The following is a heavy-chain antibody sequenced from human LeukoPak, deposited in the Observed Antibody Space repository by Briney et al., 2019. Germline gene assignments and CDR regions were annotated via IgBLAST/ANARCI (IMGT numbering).Heavy chain of an antibody. CDR1: GGSFSGYY. CDR3: ARSPAYGSGSRQRNYYYYGMDV. D-gene: IGHD3-10*01. Sequence: KPSETLSLTCAVYGGSFSGYYWSWIRQPPGKGLEWIGEINHSGSTNYIPSLKSRVTISVDTSKNQFSLKLSSVTAADTAVYYCARSPAYGSGSRQRNYYYYGMDVWGQGTTVTVSS. V-gene: IGHV4-34*01. J-gene: IGHJ6*02. CDR2: INHSGST.